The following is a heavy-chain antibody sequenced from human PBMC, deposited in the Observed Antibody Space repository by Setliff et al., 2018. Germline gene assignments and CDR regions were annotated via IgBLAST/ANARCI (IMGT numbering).Heavy chain of an antibody. Sequence: GGSLRLSCATSGFTFSAYGMSWVRQAPGKGLEWVSVSPRGGSATYYADSVKGRFTISRDDSKNTLYLQMNSLRPEDTAVYYCARTCSGSGCYAGLESWGQGTPVTVSS. V-gene: IGHV3-23*03. CDR2: SPRGGSAT. CDR3: ARTCSGSGCYAGLES. D-gene: IGHD2-15*01. CDR1: GFTFSAYG. J-gene: IGHJ4*02.